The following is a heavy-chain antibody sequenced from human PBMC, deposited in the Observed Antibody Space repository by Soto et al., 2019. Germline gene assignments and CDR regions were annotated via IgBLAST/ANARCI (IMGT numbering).Heavy chain of an antibody. D-gene: IGHD3-10*01. Sequence: LRLSCAASRFTFSSYGMHWVRQAPGKGLEWVAVISYDGSNKYYADSVKGRFTISRDNSKNTLYLQMNSLRAEDTAVYYCAKDVTSMALDYWGQGTLVTVSS. V-gene: IGHV3-30*18. J-gene: IGHJ4*02. CDR1: RFTFSSYG. CDR3: AKDVTSMALDY. CDR2: ISYDGSNK.